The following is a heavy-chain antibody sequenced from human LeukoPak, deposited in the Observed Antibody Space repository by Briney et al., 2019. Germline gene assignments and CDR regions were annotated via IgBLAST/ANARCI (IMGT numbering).Heavy chain of an antibody. CDR2: INSDGSTT. CDR1: GFTLNGYW. CDR3: TTRSGFWSGSDY. V-gene: IGHV3-74*01. Sequence: GGSLGLSCAAPGFTLNGYWMHWVRQAPGKGLVWVSRINSDGSTTSYADSVKGRFTISRDNSKNTLYLQMNSLKTEDTAVYYCTTRSGFWSGSDYWGQGTLVTVSS. J-gene: IGHJ4*02. D-gene: IGHD3-3*01.